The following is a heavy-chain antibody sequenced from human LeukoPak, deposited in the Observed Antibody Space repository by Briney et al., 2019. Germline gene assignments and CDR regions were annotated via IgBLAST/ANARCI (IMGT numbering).Heavy chain of an antibody. J-gene: IGHJ4*02. Sequence: ASVKVSCKASGYTFTGYYVHWVRQAPGQGLEWMGRINPNSGDTNYAQKLQGRVTMTTDTSTSTAYMELRSLRSDDTAVYYCARDPSCTNGVCYSATPPLDYWGQGTLVTVSS. CDR3: ARDPSCTNGVCYSATPPLDY. V-gene: IGHV1-2*06. CDR2: INPNSGDT. CDR1: GYTFTGYY. D-gene: IGHD2-8*01.